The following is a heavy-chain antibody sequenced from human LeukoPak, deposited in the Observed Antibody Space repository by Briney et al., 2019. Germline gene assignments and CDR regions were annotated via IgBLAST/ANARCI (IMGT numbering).Heavy chain of an antibody. CDR1: GYTFTGYY. V-gene: IGHV1-2*02. D-gene: IGHD5-12*01. CDR2: INPNSGGT. J-gene: IGHJ4*02. CDR3: AREVGSSGYDGRDY. Sequence: ASVKVSCKASGYTFTGYYMHWVRQAPGQGLEWVGWINPNSGGTNYAQKFQGRVTMTRDTSISTAYMELSRLRSDDTAVYYCAREVGSSGYDGRDYWGQGTLVTVSS.